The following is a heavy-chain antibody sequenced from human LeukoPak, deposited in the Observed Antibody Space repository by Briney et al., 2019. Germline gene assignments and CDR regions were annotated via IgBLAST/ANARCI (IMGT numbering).Heavy chain of an antibody. CDR1: GYSFTSYW. V-gene: IGHV5-51*01. Sequence: GESLKISFKGSGYSFTSYWIGWVRQMPGKGLEWMGIIYPGDSDTRYSPSLQGQVTISADKSISTAYLQWSSLKASDTAMYYCARRGAYYYDSSGYYVDYWGQGTLVTVSS. CDR3: ARRGAYYYDSSGYYVDY. CDR2: IYPGDSDT. D-gene: IGHD3-22*01. J-gene: IGHJ4*02.